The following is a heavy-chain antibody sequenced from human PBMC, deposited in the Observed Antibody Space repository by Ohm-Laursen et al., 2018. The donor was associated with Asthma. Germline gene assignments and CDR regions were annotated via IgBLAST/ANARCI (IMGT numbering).Heavy chain of an antibody. J-gene: IGHJ4*02. CDR3: ARMREYYYDSSGYLLRAEYYFDY. V-gene: IGHV2-26*01. CDR2: IFSNDEK. CDR1: GFSLSNARMG. Sequence: TQTLTLTGTVSGFSLSNARMGVSWIRQPPGKALEWLAHIFSNDEKTYSTSLKSRLTISKDTSKSQVVLTMTNMDPVDTATYYCARMREYYYDSSGYLLRAEYYFDYWGQGTLVTVSS. D-gene: IGHD3-22*01.